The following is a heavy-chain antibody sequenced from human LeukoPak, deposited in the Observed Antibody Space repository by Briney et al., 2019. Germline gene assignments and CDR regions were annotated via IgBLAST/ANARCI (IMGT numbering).Heavy chain of an antibody. J-gene: IGHJ4*02. D-gene: IGHD1-26*01. Sequence: GGSLRLSCVASGFTFSTSWVTWVRQAPGKGLEWVANIDKHGSGKYYVDSVKGRFAISRDYASNSVFLLMDSLRAEDTSVYYCARDAGWGYYDLWGQGTPVTVSS. CDR2: IDKHGSGK. CDR3: ARDAGWGYYDL. V-gene: IGHV3-7*01. CDR1: GFTFSTSW.